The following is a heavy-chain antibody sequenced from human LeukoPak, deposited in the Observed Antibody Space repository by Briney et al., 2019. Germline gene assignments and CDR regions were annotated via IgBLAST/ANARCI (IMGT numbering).Heavy chain of an antibody. D-gene: IGHD3-22*01. CDR1: GGSISSSSYY. Sequence: SETLSLTCTVSGGSISSSSYYWGWIRQPPGKGLEWIGSIYYSGSAHYNPSLKSRVTISVDTSKNQFSLKLSSVTAADTAVYYCARVPTYYYDSSGYFTHWFDPWGQGTLVTVSS. CDR3: ARVPTYYYDSSGYFTHWFDP. CDR2: IYYSGSA. J-gene: IGHJ5*02. V-gene: IGHV4-39*07.